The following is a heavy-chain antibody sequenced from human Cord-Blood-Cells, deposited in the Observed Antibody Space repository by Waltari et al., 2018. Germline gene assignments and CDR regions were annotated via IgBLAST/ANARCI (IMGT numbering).Heavy chain of an antibody. D-gene: IGHD5-18*01. CDR1: GFTFGDYA. J-gene: IGHJ4*02. CDR3: TRGTWILQNFDY. V-gene: IGHV3-49*05. Sequence: EVQLVESGGGLVKPGRSLRLSCTASGFTFGDYAMSWFRQAPGKGLEWGGFIRRKAYGGTTEYAGSVKGRFTISRDDSKSIAYLQMNSLKTEDTAVYYCTRGTWILQNFDYWGQGTLVTVSS. CDR2: IRRKAYGGTT.